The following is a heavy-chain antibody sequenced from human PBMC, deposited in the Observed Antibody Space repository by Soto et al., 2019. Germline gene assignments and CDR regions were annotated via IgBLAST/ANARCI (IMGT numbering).Heavy chain of an antibody. V-gene: IGHV4-59*08. D-gene: IGHD2-2*01. CDR3: ARHTSLTSRQYSFDS. J-gene: IGHJ4*02. CDR1: GGSISSYY. Sequence: SSETLSLTCPVSGGSISSYYLSWIRQPPGKGLEWIGYIYSSGSTNYNPSLKSRVTISVDTSKNQFSLKLTSVTAADTAVYYCARHTSLTSRQYSFDSWGQGTLVTVSS. CDR2: IYSSGST.